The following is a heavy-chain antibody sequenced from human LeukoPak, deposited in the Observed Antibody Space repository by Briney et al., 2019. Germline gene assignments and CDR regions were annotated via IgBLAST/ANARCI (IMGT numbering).Heavy chain of an antibody. J-gene: IGHJ4*02. CDR1: GSTFSSYG. CDR3: AKSPPDGTYYFDY. D-gene: IGHD1-1*01. V-gene: IGHV3-30*18. CDR2: IWYGGSNK. Sequence: PGRSLRLSCAASGSTFSSYGMHWVRQAPGKGLEWVAVIWYGGSNKYYADSVKGRFTISRDNSKNTLYLQMNSLRAEDTAVYYCAKSPPDGTYYFDYWGQGTLVTVSS.